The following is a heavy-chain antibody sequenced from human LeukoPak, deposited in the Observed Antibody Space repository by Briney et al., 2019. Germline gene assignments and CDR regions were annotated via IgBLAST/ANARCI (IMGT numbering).Heavy chain of an antibody. V-gene: IGHV4-61*02. CDR1: GVSMSSSPYY. D-gene: IGHD2-2*01. CDR2: IYTSGST. J-gene: IGHJ6*03. Sequence: PSETLSLTCTVSGVSMSSSPYYWGWMRQPAGKGLEWIGRIYTSGSTNYNPSLKSRVTMSVDTSKNQFSLKLSSVTDADTAVYYCARSFLNIVVVPAAMGVNYYYYYYMDVWGKGTTVTISS. CDR3: ARSFLNIVVVPAAMGVNYYYYYYMDV.